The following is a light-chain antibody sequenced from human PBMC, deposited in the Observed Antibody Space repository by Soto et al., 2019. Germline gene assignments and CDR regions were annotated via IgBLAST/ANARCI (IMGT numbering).Light chain of an antibody. Sequence: EIVLTQSPGTPSLSPGERATLSCRASQSVTSNYLAWHQQKPGQAPRLLIYGASTRATGIPERFSGSGSGTDFTLTISRLEPEDFAVYYCQLYGSSPPSYTFGQGTNLEIK. CDR1: QSVTSNY. CDR2: GAS. V-gene: IGKV3-20*01. J-gene: IGKJ2*01. CDR3: QLYGSSPPSYT.